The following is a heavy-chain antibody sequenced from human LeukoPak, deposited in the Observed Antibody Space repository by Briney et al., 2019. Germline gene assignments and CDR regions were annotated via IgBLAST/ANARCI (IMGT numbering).Heavy chain of an antibody. CDR2: INPNSGGT. Sequence: RVASVKLSCKASGYTFTGYYMHWVRQAPGQGLEWMGWINPNSGGTNYAQKFQGMVTMTRDTSISTAYMELSRLRSDDTAVYYCARALRECSSTSCYSTFFDYWGQGTLVTVSS. CDR3: ARALRECSSTSCYSTFFDY. V-gene: IGHV1-2*02. D-gene: IGHD2-2*01. J-gene: IGHJ4*02. CDR1: GYTFTGYY.